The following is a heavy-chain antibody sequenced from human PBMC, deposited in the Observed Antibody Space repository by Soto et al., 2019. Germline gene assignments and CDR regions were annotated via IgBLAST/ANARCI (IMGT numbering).Heavy chain of an antibody. CDR1: GFSLSSTGVG. V-gene: IGHV2-5*02. CDR2: IYWDDEK. D-gene: IGHD3-9*01. CDR3: AHSEFEWLEAFHY. Sequence: QITLQESGPMLVKPSQTLTLTCTFSGFSLSSTGVGVGWFRQPPGKALEWLAIIYWDDEKRYSPSLRSRLTITKATSNDQVVLTVTNMDPLDTARYYCAHSEFEWLEAFHYWGQGALVTVS. J-gene: IGHJ4*02.